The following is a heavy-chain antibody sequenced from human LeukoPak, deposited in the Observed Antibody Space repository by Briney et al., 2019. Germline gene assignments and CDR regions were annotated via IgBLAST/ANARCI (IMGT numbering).Heavy chain of an antibody. CDR3: ASTGRNWYFDL. CDR1: GGSISSGGYS. Sequence: VKPSETLSLTCAVSGGSISSGGYSWSWIRQPPGKGLEWIGYIYYSGSTYSNPSLQSRVSISIDTSRNQFSLKLSSVTAADTAVYYCASTGRNWYFDLWGRGTLVTVSS. D-gene: IGHD1-1*01. CDR2: IYYSGST. V-gene: IGHV4-30-4*07. J-gene: IGHJ2*01.